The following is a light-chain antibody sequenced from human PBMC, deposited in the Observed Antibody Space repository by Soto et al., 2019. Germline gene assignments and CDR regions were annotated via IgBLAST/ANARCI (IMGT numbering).Light chain of an antibody. CDR1: SSDVGGYNY. J-gene: IGLJ1*01. V-gene: IGLV2-11*01. CDR3: CSYAGSYTYV. Sequence: ALAQPRSVSGSPGQSVTISCTGTSSDVGGYNYVSWYQQHPGKAPKLMIYDVSKRPSGVPDRFSGSKSGNTASLTISGLQAEDEADYYCCSYAGSYTYVFGTGTKVTVL. CDR2: DVS.